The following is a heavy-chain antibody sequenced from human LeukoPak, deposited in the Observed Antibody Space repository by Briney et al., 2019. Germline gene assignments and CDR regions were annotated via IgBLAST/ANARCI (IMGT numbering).Heavy chain of an antibody. CDR3: ARAARWYYGSGSYYTSSYYFDY. D-gene: IGHD3-10*01. Sequence: PSETLSLTCAVYGGSFSGYYWGWIRQPPGKGLEWIGSIYYSGSTYYNPSLKSRVTISVDTSKNQFSLKLSSVTAADTAVYYCARAARWYYGSGSYYTSSYYFDYWGQGTLVTVSS. CDR1: GGSFSGYY. J-gene: IGHJ4*02. CDR2: IYYSGST. V-gene: IGHV4-39*07.